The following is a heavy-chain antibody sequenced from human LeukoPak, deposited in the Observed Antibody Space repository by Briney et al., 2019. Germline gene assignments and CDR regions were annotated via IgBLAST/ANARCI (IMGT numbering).Heavy chain of an antibody. CDR2: IYYSGST. CDR3: ARVSYEWLRFDY. V-gene: IGHV4-59*08. J-gene: IGHJ4*02. CDR1: GGSISSYY. Sequence: PSETLSLTCTVSGGSISSYYWSWIRQPPGKGLEWIGYIYYSGSTYYNPSLKSRVTISVDTSKNQFSLKLSSVTAADTAVYYCARVSYEWLRFDYWGQGTLVTVSS. D-gene: IGHD5-12*01.